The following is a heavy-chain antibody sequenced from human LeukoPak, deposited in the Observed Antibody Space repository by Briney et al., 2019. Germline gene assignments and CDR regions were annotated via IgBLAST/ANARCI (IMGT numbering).Heavy chain of an antibody. J-gene: IGHJ4*02. D-gene: IGHD6-19*01. Sequence: GGSLRLSCATSGFIFSNYWMSWVRQAPGKGLEWVANIERDALERKYVDSVKGRFTISRDNAKNSLYLQMNSLRAEDTALYYCAKGSGWDVRPNFDYWGQGTLVTVSS. CDR2: IERDALER. CDR3: AKGSGWDVRPNFDY. V-gene: IGHV3-7*03. CDR1: GFIFSNYW.